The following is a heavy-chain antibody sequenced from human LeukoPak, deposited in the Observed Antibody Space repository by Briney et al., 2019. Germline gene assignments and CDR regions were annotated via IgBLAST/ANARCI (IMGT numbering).Heavy chain of an antibody. CDR3: AVATIWLDS. CDR1: GFRFYQFV. J-gene: IGHJ4*02. Sequence: PGGSLRLSCAASGFRFYQFVINWVRQAPGKGLEWVAAILSDENNKYYADSVKGRFTISRDNSKKTLYLQMNSLKIEDTAVYYCAVATIWLDSWGQGTLVTVSS. CDR2: ILSDENNK. V-gene: IGHV3-30*01. D-gene: IGHD5-24*01.